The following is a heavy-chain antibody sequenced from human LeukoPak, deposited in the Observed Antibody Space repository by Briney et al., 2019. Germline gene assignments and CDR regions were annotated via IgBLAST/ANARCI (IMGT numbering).Heavy chain of an antibody. V-gene: IGHV3-30*03. CDR1: GFTFSSYG. CDR2: ISYDGSNK. D-gene: IGHD3-22*01. J-gene: IGHJ4*02. CDR3: ARDILLRVIITTGYFDC. Sequence: PGGSLRLSCAASGFTFSSYGMHWVRQAPGKGLEWVAVISYDGSNKYYADSVKGRFTISRDNSKNTLYLQMNSLRAEDTAVYYCARDILLRVIITTGYFDCWGQGTLVTVSS.